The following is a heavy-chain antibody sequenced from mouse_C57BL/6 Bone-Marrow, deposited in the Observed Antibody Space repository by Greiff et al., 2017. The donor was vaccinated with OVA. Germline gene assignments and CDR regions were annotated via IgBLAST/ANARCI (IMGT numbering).Heavy chain of an antibody. CDR2: IDPETGGT. CDR3: TRGYSNVYAMDD. V-gene: IGHV1-15*01. Sequence: QVQLQQSGAELVRPGASVTLSCKASGYTFTDYEMHWVKQTPVHGLEWIGAIDPETGGTAYNQKFKGKAILTADKSSSTAYMELRSLTSEDSAVYYCTRGYSNVYAMDDWGQGTSVTVSS. J-gene: IGHJ4*01. CDR1: GYTFTDYE. D-gene: IGHD2-5*01.